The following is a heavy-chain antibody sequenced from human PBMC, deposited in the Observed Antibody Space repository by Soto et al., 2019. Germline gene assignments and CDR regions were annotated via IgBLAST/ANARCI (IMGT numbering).Heavy chain of an antibody. CDR2: INAGNGNT. CDR3: ARGFCSGGSCYYFDY. V-gene: IGHV1-3*01. D-gene: IGHD2-15*01. J-gene: IGHJ4*02. Sequence: QVQLVQSGAEVKKPGASVKVSCKASGYTFTSYAMHWVRQAPGQRLEWMGWINAGNGNTKYSQKFQGRVTITRDTSASTAYMELSSLRSEDTAVYYCARGFCSGGSCYYFDYWGQGTLVTVSS. CDR1: GYTFTSYA.